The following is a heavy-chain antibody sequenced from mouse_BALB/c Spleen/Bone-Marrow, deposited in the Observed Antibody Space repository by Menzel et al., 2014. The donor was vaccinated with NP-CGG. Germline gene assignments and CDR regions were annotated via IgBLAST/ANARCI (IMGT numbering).Heavy chain of an antibody. CDR3: ARQENWALDY. Sequence: DVKLVESGGGLVKPGGSLKLSCAASGFTFSDYAVSWVRQSPEKRLGWVATITSGGGSTYYPDSVKGRFTISRDNAKNTLYLQMSSLRSEDTAMYYCARQENWALDYWGQGTTLTVSS. CDR2: ITSGGGST. J-gene: IGHJ2*01. CDR1: GFTFSDYA. V-gene: IGHV5-9-3*01. D-gene: IGHD4-1*01.